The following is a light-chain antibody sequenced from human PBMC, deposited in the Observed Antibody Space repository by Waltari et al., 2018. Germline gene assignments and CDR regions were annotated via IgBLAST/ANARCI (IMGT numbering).Light chain of an antibody. CDR2: KVS. J-gene: IGKJ2*01. V-gene: IGKV2-30*01. CDR1: QSLVYSDGNTY. CDR3: MQGTHWPPVYT. Sequence: DVVLTQSPLSLPVTLGQPASISCRSSQSLVYSDGNTYLNWYQQTPGQSPRRLIYKVSSRDSGVPDRFSGSGSGIDFILKISRVEAEDVGVYYCMQGTHWPPVYTFGQGTKLEIK.